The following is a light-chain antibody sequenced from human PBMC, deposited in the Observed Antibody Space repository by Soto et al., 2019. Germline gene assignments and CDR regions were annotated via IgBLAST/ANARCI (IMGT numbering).Light chain of an antibody. V-gene: IGKV4-1*01. J-gene: IGKJ1*01. Sequence: DIVMTQSPDSLAVSLGERATINCKSSQSVLYSSNNKNYLAWYQQKPGQPPKLLIYWASTRESGFPDRFSGSGSGTDFTLTISSLKAEDVAVYSCKQYYSMPWTFGKGTKVEIK. CDR2: WAS. CDR3: KQYYSMPWT. CDR1: QSVLYSSNNKNY.